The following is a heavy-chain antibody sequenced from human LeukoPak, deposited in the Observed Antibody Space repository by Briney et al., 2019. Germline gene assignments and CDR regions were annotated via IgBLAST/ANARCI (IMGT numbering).Heavy chain of an antibody. D-gene: IGHD2-15*01. CDR2: ISSSSSYI. J-gene: IGHJ3*02. CDR1: GFTFSSYS. CDR3: ARRLGEYCSGGSCYSSHAFDI. V-gene: IGHV3-21*01. Sequence: GGSLRLSCAASGFTFSSYSMNWVRQAPGKGLEWVSSISSSSSYIYYADSVKGRFTISRDNAKNSLYLQMNSLRAEDTAVYHCARRLGEYCSGGSCYSSHAFDIWGQGTMVTVSS.